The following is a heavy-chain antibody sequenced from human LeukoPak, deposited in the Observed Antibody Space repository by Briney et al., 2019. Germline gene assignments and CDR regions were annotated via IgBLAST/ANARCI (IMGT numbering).Heavy chain of an antibody. D-gene: IGHD3-9*01. J-gene: IGHJ4*02. CDR2: ISGPGNII. CDR1: GFSFSSYE. Sequence: PGGSLRLSCAAAGFSFSSYEMNWVRQAPAKGLEWVSYISGPGNIIFYADSVKGRFTVSRDNTKNLLYLQMNSLRAEDTAIYYCARRHYDVLTRYRDLDYWGQGTLVTVSS. CDR3: ARRHYDVLTRYRDLDY. V-gene: IGHV3-48*03.